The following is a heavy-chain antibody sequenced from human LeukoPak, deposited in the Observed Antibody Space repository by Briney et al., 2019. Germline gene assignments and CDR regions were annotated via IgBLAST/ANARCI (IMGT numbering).Heavy chain of an antibody. Sequence: GGSLRLSCVASGFTFSTYAMSWVRQAPGRGLEWVSSITVSSGTTNYANSVKGRFTISRDNSKHTLYLQMNSLRPEDTAMYYCAKVPNGDYIGAFDSWGQGTLVTVSS. V-gene: IGHV3-23*01. J-gene: IGHJ3*02. CDR1: GFTFSTYA. CDR3: AKVPNGDYIGAFDS. D-gene: IGHD2-8*01. CDR2: ITVSSGTT.